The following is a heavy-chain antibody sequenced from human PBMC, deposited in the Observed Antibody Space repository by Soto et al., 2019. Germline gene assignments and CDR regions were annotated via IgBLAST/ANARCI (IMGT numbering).Heavy chain of an antibody. CDR1: GFTFSSYS. CDR3: AREATPYYDILTVDY. Sequence: GGSLRLSCAASGFTFSSYSMNWVRQAPGKGLEWVSYISSSSSTIYYADSVKGRFTISRDNAKNSLYLQMNSLRDEDTAVYYCAREATPYYDILTVDYWGQGTLVTVS. V-gene: IGHV3-48*02. D-gene: IGHD3-9*01. CDR2: ISSSSSTI. J-gene: IGHJ4*02.